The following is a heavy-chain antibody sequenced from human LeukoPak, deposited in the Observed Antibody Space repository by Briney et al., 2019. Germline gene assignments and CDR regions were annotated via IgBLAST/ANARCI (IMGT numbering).Heavy chain of an antibody. V-gene: IGHV3-7*01. J-gene: IGHJ4*02. CDR3: ARIGYSSSSFDY. D-gene: IGHD6-13*01. CDR1: GFRFSNYW. Sequence: GGSLRLSCAASGFRFSNYWMSWVRQAPGKGLEWVADIKQDGSEKDYVDSMKGRFTISRDNAKNSVYLQVNSLRAEDTAVYYCARIGYSSSSFDYWGQGTLVTVPS. CDR2: IKQDGSEK.